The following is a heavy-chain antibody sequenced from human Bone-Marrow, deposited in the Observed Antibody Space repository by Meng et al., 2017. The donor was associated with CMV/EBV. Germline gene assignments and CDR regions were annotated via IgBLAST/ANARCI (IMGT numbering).Heavy chain of an antibody. CDR1: GYTFSDFY. J-gene: IGHJ4*02. CDR3: ARRVASVVAGSLDY. Sequence: GGSLRLSCKASGYTFSDFYIYWVRQAPGQGLEWMGCISPHSGGTNYAQKFQGRVTMTRDTSISTAYMELSRLRSDDTAVYYCARRVASVVAGSLDYWGQGTLVTVSS. CDR2: ISPHSGGT. V-gene: IGHV1-2*02. D-gene: IGHD2-15*01.